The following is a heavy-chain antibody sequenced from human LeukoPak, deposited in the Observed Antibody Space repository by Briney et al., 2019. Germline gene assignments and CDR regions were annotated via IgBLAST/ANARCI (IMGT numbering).Heavy chain of an antibody. Sequence: SETLSLTCAVSGGSISRYYWNWIRQPPGERLEGIGWIHYSGSTAYNPSLESRVTMSVDTSKNHISLKMTSVTAADTATYYCARWGYFDSSAYFVVDYWGQGVLVTVSS. J-gene: IGHJ4*02. CDR2: IHYSGST. V-gene: IGHV4-59*01. D-gene: IGHD3-22*01. CDR1: GGSISRYY. CDR3: ARWGYFDSSAYFVVDY.